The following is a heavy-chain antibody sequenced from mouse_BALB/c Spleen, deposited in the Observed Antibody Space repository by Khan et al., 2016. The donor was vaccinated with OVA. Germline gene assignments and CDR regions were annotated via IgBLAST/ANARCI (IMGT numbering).Heavy chain of an antibody. CDR2: LYPGSNTA. V-gene: IGHV1-81*01. J-gene: IGHJ2*01. CDR3: ARGDGYYVYFDY. D-gene: IGHD2-3*01. Sequence: QVQLKQSGPELVKPGASVQMSCQASGYTFTYYVLTWVKQRTGPVLEWIGELYPGSNTAYSNERFKGTATLTATKSSITTNTQPRSLTSEDSAVYVCARGDGYYVYFDYWGQGTTLTVAS. CDR1: GYTFTYYV.